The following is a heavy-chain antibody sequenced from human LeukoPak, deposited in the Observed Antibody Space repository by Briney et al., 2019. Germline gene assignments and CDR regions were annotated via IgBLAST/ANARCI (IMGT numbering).Heavy chain of an antibody. J-gene: IGHJ6*02. V-gene: IGHV1-2*02. Sequence: ASVKVSCKASGYTFTVYYLQWVRQAPGQGLEWMGWINPNSGGTGYAQRFQGRVTMTRDKSISTAYMELSRLRSDDTAVYYCARDHCRANSCYEDYFNGVDVWGQGTTVTVSS. CDR2: INPNSGGT. D-gene: IGHD2-2*01. CDR1: GYTFTVYY. CDR3: ARDHCRANSCYEDYFNGVDV.